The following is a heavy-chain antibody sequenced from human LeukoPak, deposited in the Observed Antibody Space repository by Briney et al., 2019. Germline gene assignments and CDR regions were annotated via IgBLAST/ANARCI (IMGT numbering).Heavy chain of an antibody. CDR3: ARGKRITMVRGVIIHNWFDP. CDR1: GASVSSGDYY. Sequence: SETLSLTCTVSGASVSSGDYYWSWVRQHPGKGLEWIGEINLSGSTNYNPSLKSRVTISVDTSKNQFSLKLSSVTAADTAVYYCARGKRITMVRGVIIHNWFDPWGQGTLVTVSS. J-gene: IGHJ5*02. CDR2: INLSGST. D-gene: IGHD3-10*01. V-gene: IGHV4-61*08.